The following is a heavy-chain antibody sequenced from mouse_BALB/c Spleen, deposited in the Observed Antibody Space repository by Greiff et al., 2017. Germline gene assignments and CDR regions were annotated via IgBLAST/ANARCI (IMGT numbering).Heavy chain of an antibody. CDR1: GYSITSGYY. D-gene: IGHD2-1*01. Sequence: ESGPGLVKPSQSLSLTCSVTGYSITSGYYWNWIRQFPGNKLEWMGYISYDGSNNYNPSLKNRISITRDTSKNQFFLKLNSVTTEDTATYYCARDHYGNLDYWGQGTTLTVSS. J-gene: IGHJ2*01. CDR2: ISYDGSN. CDR3: ARDHYGNLDY. V-gene: IGHV3-6*02.